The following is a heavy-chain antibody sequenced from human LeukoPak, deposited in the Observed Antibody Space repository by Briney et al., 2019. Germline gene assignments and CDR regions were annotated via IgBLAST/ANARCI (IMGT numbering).Heavy chain of an antibody. CDR1: GYTFTSYY. V-gene: IGHV1-46*01. Sequence: ASVKVSCKASGYTFTSYYMHWVRQAPGQGLEWMGIINPSGGSTSYAQKFQGRVTMTRDMSTSTVYMELSSLRSEDTAVYYCARGGRYCSGGSCYLDYYYYMDVWGKGTTVTVSS. J-gene: IGHJ6*03. CDR2: INPSGGST. D-gene: IGHD2-15*01. CDR3: ARGGRYCSGGSCYLDYYYYMDV.